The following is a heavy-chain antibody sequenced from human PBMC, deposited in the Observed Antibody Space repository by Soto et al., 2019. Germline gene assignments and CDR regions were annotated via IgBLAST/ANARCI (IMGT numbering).Heavy chain of an antibody. CDR3: ARWRRVLAAAGTYYFDY. CDR2: IYDSGNT. D-gene: IGHD6-13*01. Sequence: QVQLQESGPGLVKPSETLSLTCSVSGGSISSSYWSWIRQPPGKGLEWIGYIYDSGNTNYNPSLKSRVTLSVDTFKNQFSLKLISVSAADTAVYYCARWRRVLAAAGTYYFDYWGQGSLVTGSS. V-gene: IGHV4-59*08. J-gene: IGHJ4*02. CDR1: GGSISSSY.